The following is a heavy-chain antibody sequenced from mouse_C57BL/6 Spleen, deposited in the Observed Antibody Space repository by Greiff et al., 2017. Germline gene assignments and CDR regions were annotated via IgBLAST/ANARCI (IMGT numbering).Heavy chain of an antibody. CDR3: AGRACYSGNCGFAD. CDR1: GFTFSDYG. CDR2: ISSGSSTI. Sequence: EVQRVESGGGLVKPGGSLKLSCAASGFTFSDYGMHWVRQAPEKGLEWVAYISSGSSTINYADTVKGRFTISRDNAKNTLFLQMTSLRSEDTAMYYWAGRACYSGNCGFADWGQGTLVTVSA. V-gene: IGHV5-17*01. J-gene: IGHJ3*01. D-gene: IGHD1-1*01.